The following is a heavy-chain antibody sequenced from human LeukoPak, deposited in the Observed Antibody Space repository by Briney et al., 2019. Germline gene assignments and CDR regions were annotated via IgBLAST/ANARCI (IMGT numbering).Heavy chain of an antibody. Sequence: ASVKVSCKASGYTFTDYYFHWVRQAPGQGLEWMGWINTNTGNPTYAQGFTGRFVFSLDTSVSTAYLQISSLKAEDTAVYYCAREVPSNYYDSSGYFVARPEWIDPWGQGTLVTVSS. V-gene: IGHV7-4-1*02. CDR1: GYTFTDYY. D-gene: IGHD3-22*01. CDR3: AREVPSNYYDSSGYFVARPEWIDP. J-gene: IGHJ5*02. CDR2: INTNTGNP.